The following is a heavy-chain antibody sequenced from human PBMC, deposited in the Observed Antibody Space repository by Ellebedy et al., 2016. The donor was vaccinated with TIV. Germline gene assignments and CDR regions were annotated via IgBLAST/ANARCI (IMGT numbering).Heavy chain of an antibody. J-gene: IGHJ4*02. CDR1: GFTFSSYW. CDR2: INSDGSST. Sequence: GESLKISXAASGFTFSSYWMHWVRQAPGKGLVWVSRINSDGSSTSYADSVKGRFTISRDNAKNTLYLQMNSLRAEDTAVYYCANAYLPNSPRGGEHKSHYFDYWGQGTLVTVSS. CDR3: ANAYLPNSPRGGEHKSHYFDY. V-gene: IGHV3-74*01. D-gene: IGHD3-16*01.